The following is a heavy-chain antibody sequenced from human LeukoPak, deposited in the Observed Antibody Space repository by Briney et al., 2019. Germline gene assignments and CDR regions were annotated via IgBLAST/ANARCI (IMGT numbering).Heavy chain of an antibody. D-gene: IGHD3-3*01. J-gene: IGHJ5*02. CDR2: INPNSGGT. Sequence: ASVKVSCKASGYTFTGYYMHWVRQAPGQGLEWMGWINPNSGGTNYAQKFQGRVTMPRDTSISTAYMELSRLRSDDTAVYYCARGIRFLEWLLEYNWFDPWGQGTLVTVSS. CDR1: GYTFTGYY. V-gene: IGHV1-2*02. CDR3: ARGIRFLEWLLEYNWFDP.